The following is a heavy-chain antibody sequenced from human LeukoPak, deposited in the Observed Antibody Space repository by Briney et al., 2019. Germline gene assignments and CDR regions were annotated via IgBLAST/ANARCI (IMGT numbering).Heavy chain of an antibody. J-gene: IGHJ4*02. CDR2: IYYSGST. D-gene: IGHD3-9*01. CDR3: ASHPDILSGYYYFDY. Sequence: PSETLSLTCAVSGGSISSYYWSWIRRPPGKGLEWIGYIYYSGSTNYNPSLKSRVTISVDTSKNQISRKLSSVTAADTAVYYCASHPDILSGYYYFDYWGQGTLVTVSS. V-gene: IGHV4-59*01. CDR1: GGSISSYY.